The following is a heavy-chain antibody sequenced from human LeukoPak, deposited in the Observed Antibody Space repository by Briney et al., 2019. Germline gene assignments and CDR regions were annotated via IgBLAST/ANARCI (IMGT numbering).Heavy chain of an antibody. D-gene: IGHD5-12*01. J-gene: IGHJ4*02. Sequence: GGSLRLSCAASGFTFSDYYMSWIRQAPGKGLEWVSYISSSSSYTNYADSVKGRFTISRDNAKNSLYLQMNSLRAEDTAVYYCARAHPPSDYDLGDFDYWGQGTLVTVSS. CDR3: ARAHPPSDYDLGDFDY. CDR1: GFTFSDYY. V-gene: IGHV3-11*06. CDR2: ISSSSSYT.